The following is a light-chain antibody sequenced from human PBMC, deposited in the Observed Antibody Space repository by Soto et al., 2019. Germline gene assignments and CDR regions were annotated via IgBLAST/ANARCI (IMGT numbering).Light chain of an antibody. J-gene: IGLJ3*02. V-gene: IGLV1-51*01. CDR3: GTWDVSLSAGV. CDR2: DDN. Sequence: QSVLTQPPSVSAAPGQKVTISCSGSYSNIGNNYLSWYQQLPGTVPKLLIYDDNKRPSGIPDRFSASKSDTSATLDITGLQTGDEAYYYCGTWDVSLSAGVFGGGTKSPS. CDR1: YSNIGNNY.